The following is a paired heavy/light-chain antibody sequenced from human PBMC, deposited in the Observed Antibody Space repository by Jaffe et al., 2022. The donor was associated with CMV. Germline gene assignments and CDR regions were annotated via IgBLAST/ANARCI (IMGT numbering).Light chain of an antibody. CDR1: QDITTS. J-gene: IGKJ4*01. CDR2: DAS. CDR3: QHYADLPGPLT. Sequence: DIQMTQSPSSLSASVGDRVTITCQASQDITTSLNWYQQKPGKAPNLLISDASNLETGVPSRFSGSGSGTDFTFTISSLQSKDAATYYCQHYADLPGPLTFGGGTRVEIK. V-gene: IGKV1-33*01.
Heavy chain of an antibody. CDR3: ARGVIRRGVRGVLDF. CDR2: VIPILDIA. Sequence: QVQLVQSGAEVKKPGSSVKVSCKAAGDSFNSYAISWVRQAPGQGLEWMGRVIPILDIANYAQRFQGRVTITADKSTDTSYMELSSLRSEDTAVYFCARGVIRRGVRGVLDFWGQGTLVTVSS. D-gene: IGHD3-10*01. CDR1: GDSFNSYA. V-gene: IGHV1-69*09. J-gene: IGHJ4*02.